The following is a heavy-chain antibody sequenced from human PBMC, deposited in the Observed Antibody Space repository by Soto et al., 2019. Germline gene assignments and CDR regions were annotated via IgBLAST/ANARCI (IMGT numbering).Heavy chain of an antibody. J-gene: IGHJ4*02. CDR2: IYNSETF. CDR3: ARVPLRYSSSHNFDS. D-gene: IGHD6-19*01. V-gene: IGHV4-61*01. CDR1: GGSVSSGSSY. Sequence: PSETLSLTCSVSGGSVSSGSSYWSWIRQPPGKGLEWIGFIYNSETFNYNTSLKSQVTLSVDTSKQQFSKKLSSMTAAETAVYFCARVPLRYSSSHNFDSWGQGALVTVS.